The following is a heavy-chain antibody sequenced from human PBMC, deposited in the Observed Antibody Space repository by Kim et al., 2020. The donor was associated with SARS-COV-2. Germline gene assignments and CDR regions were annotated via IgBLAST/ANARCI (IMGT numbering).Heavy chain of an antibody. CDR2: ISYDGSNK. CDR3: AKDLEYYDILTGYLRTVDYYSYAMDV. D-gene: IGHD3-9*01. CDR1: GFTFSSYG. J-gene: IGHJ6*04. Sequence: GGSLRLSCAASGFTFSSYGMHWVRQAPGKGLEWVAVISYDGSNKYYADSVKGRFTISRDNSKNTLYLQMNSLRAEDTAVYYCAKDLEYYDILTGYLRTVDYYSYAMDVWGTVTTGTASS. V-gene: IGHV3-30*18.